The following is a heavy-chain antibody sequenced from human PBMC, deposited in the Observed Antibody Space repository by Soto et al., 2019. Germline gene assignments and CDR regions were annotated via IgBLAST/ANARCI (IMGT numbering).Heavy chain of an antibody. CDR3: ASNYAYAEGYYWYGIDV. CDR2: ISSYGSDT. Sequence: EVQLVESGGGLVLPGGSLRLSCAASGFTFSRYWMHWVRQAPGKGLVWVSRISSYGSDTHYADSVKGRFTISRDNAKNTLYLQMNSLRAKDTAVYYCASNYAYAEGYYWYGIDVWGQGTTVTVSS. J-gene: IGHJ6*02. V-gene: IGHV3-74*01. D-gene: IGHD3-16*01. CDR1: GFTFSRYW.